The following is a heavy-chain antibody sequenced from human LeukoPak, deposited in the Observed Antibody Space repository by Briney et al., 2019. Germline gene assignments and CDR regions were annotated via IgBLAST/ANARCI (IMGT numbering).Heavy chain of an antibody. V-gene: IGHV1-2*02. Sequence: ASVKVSCKASGYTFTGYYMHWVRQAPGQGLEWMGWINPDNGGTNYPQKFQGRVAMTRDTSISTAYMELSGLRYDDTAVYYCARGGGSGSYYPVDYWGQGTLVTVSS. CDR2: INPDNGGT. D-gene: IGHD3-10*01. CDR3: ARGGGSGSYYPVDY. CDR1: GYTFTGYY. J-gene: IGHJ4*02.